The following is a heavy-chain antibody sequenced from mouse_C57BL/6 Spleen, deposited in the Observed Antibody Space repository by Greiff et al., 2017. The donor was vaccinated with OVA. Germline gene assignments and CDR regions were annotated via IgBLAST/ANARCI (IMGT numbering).Heavy chain of an antibody. CDR2: FKTYNNDT. J-gene: IGHJ2*01. CDR1: GYTFTTYP. CDR3: ARDCEDYFDY. Sequence: LVESGPELVQPGPSVKMSCKVSGYTFTTYPIEWMNQNPGKSLEWIGNFKTYNNDTNINGKFKGKATLTVEESSSTVYLELGRLTSDDSAVDYCARDCEDYFDYWGQGTTLTVSS. V-gene: IGHV1-47*01.